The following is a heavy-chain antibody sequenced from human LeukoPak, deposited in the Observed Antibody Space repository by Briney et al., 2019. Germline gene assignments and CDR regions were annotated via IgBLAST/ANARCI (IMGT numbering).Heavy chain of an antibody. Sequence: ASVKVSCKASGYTFTGYYMHWVRQAPGQGLEWMGWINPNSGGTNYAQKFQGRVTMTRDTSISTAYMELSGLRSDDTAVYYCARVIAAAAHFDYWGQGTLVTVSS. V-gene: IGHV1-2*02. D-gene: IGHD6-13*01. CDR2: INPNSGGT. CDR3: ARVIAAAAHFDY. J-gene: IGHJ4*02. CDR1: GYTFTGYY.